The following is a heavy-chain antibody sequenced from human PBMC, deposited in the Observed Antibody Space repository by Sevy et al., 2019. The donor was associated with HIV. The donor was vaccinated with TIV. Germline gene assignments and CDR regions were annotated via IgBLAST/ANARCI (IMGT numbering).Heavy chain of an antibody. D-gene: IGHD1-20*01. J-gene: IGHJ6*02. CDR3: ARGSVSGIFFYYGLDI. CDR1: GFTFRSYS. Sequence: GGSLRLSCAASGFTFRSYSMHWVRQAPGKGLEWLTLISYDGRNTYYADALKTPFTISRDNSNNTLYLQMNSLRPEDTAVYYGARGSVSGIFFYYGLDIWGQGTTVTVSS. V-gene: IGHV3-30*04. CDR2: ISYDGRNT.